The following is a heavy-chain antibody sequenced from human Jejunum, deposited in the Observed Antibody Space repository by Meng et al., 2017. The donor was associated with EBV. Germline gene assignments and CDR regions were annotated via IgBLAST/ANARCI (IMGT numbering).Heavy chain of an antibody. CDR3: AMGPDYAKSGY. CDR2: ICFSDYT. V-gene: IGHV4-39*01. CDR1: GGAISSSIYC. Sequence: QPLRSGRGVLTPSEALALTCTGSGGAISSSIYCWGWSRQPPGKGLGWIGSICFSDYTYHNPSLKSRVTISADTSKNQFSLSLTSVTAADTAVYYCAMGPDYAKSGYWGQGTLVTVSS. D-gene: IGHD4-17*01. J-gene: IGHJ4*02.